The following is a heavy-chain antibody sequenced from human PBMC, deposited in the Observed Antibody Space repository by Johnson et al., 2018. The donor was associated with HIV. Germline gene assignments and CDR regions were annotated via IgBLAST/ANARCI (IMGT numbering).Heavy chain of an antibody. CDR1: GFTFNTYG. J-gene: IGHJ3*02. Sequence: QVQLVESGGGVVQPGRSLRLSCAASGFTFNTYGMHWVRQAPGKGLEWVAGISYDGSNKYYADSVKGRFTIYRDNSKNTLYLQMNSLRAEDTAGYYCARETGDDAFVIWGQGTLVTVSS. CDR3: ARETGDDAFVI. V-gene: IGHV3-30*03. D-gene: IGHD7-27*01. CDR2: ISYDGSNK.